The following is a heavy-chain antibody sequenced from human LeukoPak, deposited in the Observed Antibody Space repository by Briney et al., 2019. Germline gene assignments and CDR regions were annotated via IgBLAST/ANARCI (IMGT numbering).Heavy chain of an antibody. J-gene: IGHJ4*02. Sequence: GGSLRLSCAGSGFTFGDYTLHWVRQAPGKGLRWVALIGGDGYAIYYADSVKGRFTISRDNSKDSLYLQMNSLKTEDAAFYFCAKDITGGLGYWGQGTLVTVS. D-gene: IGHD2-8*02. V-gene: IGHV3-43*02. CDR1: GFTFGDYT. CDR3: AKDITGGLGY. CDR2: IGGDGYAI.